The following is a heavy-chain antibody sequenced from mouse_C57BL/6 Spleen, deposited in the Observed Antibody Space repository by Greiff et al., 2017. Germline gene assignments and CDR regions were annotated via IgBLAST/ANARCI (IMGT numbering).Heavy chain of an antibody. D-gene: IGHD1-3*01. Sequence: QVQLQQPGAELVRPGSSVKLSCKASGYTFTSYWMDWVKQRPGQGLEWIGNIYPSDSETHYNQKFKDKATLTVDKSSSTAYMQLSSLTSEDSAVYYCARDNYSDEGFAYWGQGTLVTVSA. V-gene: IGHV1-61*01. CDR1: GYTFTSYW. CDR2: IYPSDSET. J-gene: IGHJ3*01. CDR3: ARDNYSDEGFAY.